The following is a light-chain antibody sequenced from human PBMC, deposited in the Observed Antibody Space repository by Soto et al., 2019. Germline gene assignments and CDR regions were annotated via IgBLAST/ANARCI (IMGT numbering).Light chain of an antibody. CDR3: NSYADSTTLYV. V-gene: IGLV2-14*01. Sequence: QSALTQPASVSGSPGQSITISCTGTSSDIGAYNYVSWYQQHPGKAPKLMLYEVSNRPSGVSNRFSGSKSGNTASLTISGLQAEYEADYYCNSYADSTTLYVFGTGTKLTVL. J-gene: IGLJ1*01. CDR1: SSDIGAYNY. CDR2: EVS.